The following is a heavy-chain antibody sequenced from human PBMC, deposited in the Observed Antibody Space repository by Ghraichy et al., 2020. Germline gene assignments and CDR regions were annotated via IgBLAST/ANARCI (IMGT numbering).Heavy chain of an antibody. CDR1: GGSVSSGDYY. CDR3: ARDGGDYGAYNWFDP. CDR2: LYYSGST. D-gene: IGHD4-17*01. Sequence: SETLSLTCTVSGGSVSSGDYYWSWIRQPPGKGLEWIGYLYYSGSTNYNPSLKSRVSISVDTSKNQSSLKLSSVTAADTAVYYCARDGGDYGAYNWFDPWGQGTLVTVLS. J-gene: IGHJ5*02. V-gene: IGHV4-61*08.